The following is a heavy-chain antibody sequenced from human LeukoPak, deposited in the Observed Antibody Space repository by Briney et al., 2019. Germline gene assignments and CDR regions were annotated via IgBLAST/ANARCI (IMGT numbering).Heavy chain of an antibody. V-gene: IGHV4-59*08. CDR1: GGSISPYY. D-gene: IGHD1-14*01. CDR2: IYCSGST. J-gene: IGHJ2*01. Sequence: SETSSLTCTVSGGSISPYYWSWIRQPPGKGLEWIGYIYCSGSTHYNPSLKSQFTISVDTSKNQFYMELSPVTAADTAVYFCARQGPTESYWHFDLRGRGTLVTVSS. CDR3: ARQGPTESYWHFDL.